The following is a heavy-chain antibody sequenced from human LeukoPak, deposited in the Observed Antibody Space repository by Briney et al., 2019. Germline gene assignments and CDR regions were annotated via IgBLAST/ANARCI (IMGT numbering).Heavy chain of an antibody. CDR3: VKGSDEYSSSSSDY. CDR2: ISYTGNTK. V-gene: IGHV3-30*18. CDR1: GFTFNNYG. J-gene: IGHJ4*02. Sequence: GGSLRLSCAASGFTFNNYGMQWVRQAPGKGLEWVAVISYTGNTKYYVDSVKGRFTISRDNSKNTLYLQMNSLRAEDTAVYYCVKGSDEYSSSSSDYWGQGTLVTVSS. D-gene: IGHD6-6*01.